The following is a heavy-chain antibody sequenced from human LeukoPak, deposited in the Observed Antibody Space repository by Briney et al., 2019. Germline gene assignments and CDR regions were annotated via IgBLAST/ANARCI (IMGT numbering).Heavy chain of an antibody. CDR2: VDPEDGET. D-gene: IGHD1-26*01. CDR3: ATGGSYRNFDC. Sequence: GASVKVSCKVSGYTLTELSMHWVRQAPGKGLEWMGGVDPEDGETIYAQKCQGRVTMTEDTSTDTAYMELSSLRSADTDVYYCATGGSYRNFDCWGQGTLVAVSS. J-gene: IGHJ4*02. V-gene: IGHV1-24*01. CDR1: GYTLTELS.